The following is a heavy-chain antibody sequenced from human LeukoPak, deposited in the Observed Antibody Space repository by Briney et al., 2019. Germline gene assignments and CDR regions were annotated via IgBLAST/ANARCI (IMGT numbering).Heavy chain of an antibody. J-gene: IGHJ4*02. Sequence: GGSLRLSCAASGFTFSSYSMNWVRQAPGKGLEWVSSISSSSSYIYYADSVKGRFTISRDNAKNSLYLQMNSLRAEDTAVYYCARDRITMVRGAEIDYWGQGTLVTVPS. CDR1: GFTFSSYS. V-gene: IGHV3-21*01. CDR3: ARDRITMVRGAEIDY. D-gene: IGHD3-10*01. CDR2: ISSSSSYI.